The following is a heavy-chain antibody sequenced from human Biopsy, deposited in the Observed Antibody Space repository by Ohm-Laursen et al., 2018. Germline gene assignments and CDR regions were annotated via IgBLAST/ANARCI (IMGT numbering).Heavy chain of an antibody. J-gene: IGHJ6*02. CDR2: INHSGRT. CDR1: GESFSGYY. D-gene: IGHD3-22*01. V-gene: IGHV4-34*01. CDR3: VRGVDYYDPYHYYALDV. Sequence: GTLSLTWAVYGESFSGYYWSWIRQTPGKGLEWIGEINHSGRTNYNPSLKSRVTTSVDTSKNQFSLKVRSVTAADTAVYYCVRGVDYYDPYHYYALDVWGQGTTVTVSS.